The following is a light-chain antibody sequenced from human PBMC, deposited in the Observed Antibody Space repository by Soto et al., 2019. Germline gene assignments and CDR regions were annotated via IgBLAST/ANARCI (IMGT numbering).Light chain of an antibody. V-gene: IGLV2-23*02. Sequence: QSALTQPASVSGSPGQSITISCTGTSSDVGSYNLVSWYQQHPGKAPKVMIYEVSKRPSGVSNRFSGSKSGNTASLTISGLQAEDEADYYCCSYARGSTVVFGTGTKLTVL. CDR3: CSYARGSTVV. CDR2: EVS. CDR1: SSDVGSYNL. J-gene: IGLJ1*01.